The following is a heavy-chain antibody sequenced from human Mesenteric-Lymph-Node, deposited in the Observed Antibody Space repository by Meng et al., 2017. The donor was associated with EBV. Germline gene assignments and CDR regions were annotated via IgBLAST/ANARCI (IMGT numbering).Heavy chain of an antibody. CDR3: ARDLYVVVAAAGHNLFDP. J-gene: IGHJ5*02. D-gene: IGHD2-15*01. CDR2: ISDSSSNI. V-gene: IGHV3-21*01. Sequence: VRLVESGGXRVKPGGSLLLSCAASGFTVSDYSMTWVRNAPGKALEWVSYISDSSSNINYADSVKGRFTISRDNAKNSLYLQMNSLRPEDTAIYYCARDLYVVVAAAGHNLFDPSGQGTLVTVTS. CDR1: GFTVSDYS.